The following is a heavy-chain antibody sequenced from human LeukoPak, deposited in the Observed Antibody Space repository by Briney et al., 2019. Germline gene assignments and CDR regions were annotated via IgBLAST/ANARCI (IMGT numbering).Heavy chain of an antibody. J-gene: IGHJ1*01. CDR2: INHSGST. V-gene: IGHV4-39*07. Sequence: SETLSLTCTVSGGSISSSSYYWGWIRQPPGKGLEWIGEINHSGSTNYNPSLKSRVTISVDTSKNQFSLKLSSVTAADTAAYYCARTRTYYYDSSGYYYAEYFQHWGQGTLVTVSS. CDR3: ARTRTYYYDSSGYYYAEYFQH. CDR1: GGSISSSSYY. D-gene: IGHD3-22*01.